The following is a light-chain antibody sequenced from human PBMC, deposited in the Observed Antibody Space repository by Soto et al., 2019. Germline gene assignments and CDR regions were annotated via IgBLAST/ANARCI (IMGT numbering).Light chain of an antibody. CDR3: QQYNTYWT. CDR2: KPS. J-gene: IGKJ1*01. Sequence: DIPMTQSPSTLSASVGDRVTITCRASQSINNWLAWYQQKPGKAPKLLNYKPSTLASGVPSRFSGSGSGTEFTLTISSLQPDDFATYYCQQYNTYWTFGQGTKVEIK. CDR1: QSINNW. V-gene: IGKV1-5*03.